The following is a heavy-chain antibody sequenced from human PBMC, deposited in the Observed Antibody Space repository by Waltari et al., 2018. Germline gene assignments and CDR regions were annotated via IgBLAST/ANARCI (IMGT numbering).Heavy chain of an antibody. CDR2: ISSSSSTI. J-gene: IGHJ1*01. CDR1: GFTFSSYS. D-gene: IGHD3-22*01. V-gene: IGHV3-48*01. Sequence: EVQLVESGGGLVQPGGSLRLSCAASGFTFSSYSMNWVRQAPGNGLEWVSYISSSSSTIYYADSVKGRFTISRDNAKNSLYLQMNSLRAEDTAVYYCARFYDSALAFQHWGQGTLVTVSS. CDR3: ARFYDSALAFQH.